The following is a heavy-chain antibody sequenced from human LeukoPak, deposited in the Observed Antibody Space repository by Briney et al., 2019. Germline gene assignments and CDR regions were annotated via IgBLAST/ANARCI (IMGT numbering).Heavy chain of an antibody. CDR1: GYTLTNYY. CDR3: ARDLMPLYCSGGSCYPSGDY. D-gene: IGHD2-15*01. Sequence: GASVKVSCKASGYTLTNYYMHWVRQAPGQGLEWMGRINPSGGSTTYAQKFQGRVTMTRDMSTSTVYMELSSLRSEDTAVYYCARDLMPLYCSGGSCYPSGDYWGQGTLVTVSS. CDR2: INPSGGST. V-gene: IGHV1-46*01. J-gene: IGHJ4*02.